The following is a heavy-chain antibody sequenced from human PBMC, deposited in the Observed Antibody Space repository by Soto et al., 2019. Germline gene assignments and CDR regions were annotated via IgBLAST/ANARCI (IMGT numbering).Heavy chain of an antibody. CDR1: GYSFTSYW. J-gene: IGHJ6*02. D-gene: IGHD4-4*01. Sequence: GESLKISCKGSGYSFTSYWIGWVRQMPGKGLEWMGIIYPGDSDTRYSPSFQGQVTISADKSISTAYLQWSSLKASDTAMYYCARHVRHGTTVLRIYYYYGMDVWGQGTKVTVSS. CDR2: IYPGDSDT. V-gene: IGHV5-51*01. CDR3: ARHVRHGTTVLRIYYYYGMDV.